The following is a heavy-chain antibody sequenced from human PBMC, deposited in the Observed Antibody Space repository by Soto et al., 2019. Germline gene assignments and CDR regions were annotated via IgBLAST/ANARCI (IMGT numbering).Heavy chain of an antibody. J-gene: IGHJ5*01. V-gene: IGHV3-23*01. D-gene: IGHD3-10*01. CDR1: GFTFSSFV. CDR3: AKYITGWFGELLPNWFDP. Sequence: GGSLRLSCAASGFTFSSFVMGWVRQAPGKGLEWVSAISGSGGSTYYADSVKGRFTISRDNSKNTLYLQMNSLRAEDTAVYYCAKYITGWFGELLPNWFDPWGQGTTVTVSS. CDR2: ISGSGGST.